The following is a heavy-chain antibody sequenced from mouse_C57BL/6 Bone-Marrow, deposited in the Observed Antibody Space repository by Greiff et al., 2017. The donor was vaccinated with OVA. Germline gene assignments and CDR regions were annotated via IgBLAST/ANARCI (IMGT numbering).Heavy chain of an antibody. J-gene: IGHJ1*03. CDR1: GYTFTNYW. CDR3: ARSPYGNHEGWYFDV. D-gene: IGHD2-1*01. Sequence: VQLQQSGAELVRPGTSVKMSCKASGYTFTNYWIGWAKQRPGHGLEWIGDIYPGGGYTNYNEKFKGKATLTADKSSSTAYMQFSSLTSEDSAIYYCARSPYGNHEGWYFDVWGTGTTVTVSS. CDR2: IYPGGGYT. V-gene: IGHV1-63*01.